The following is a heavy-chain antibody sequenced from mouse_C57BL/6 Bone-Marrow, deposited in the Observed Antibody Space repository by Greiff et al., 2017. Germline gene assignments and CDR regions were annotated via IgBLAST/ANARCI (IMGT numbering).Heavy chain of an antibody. J-gene: IGHJ2*01. V-gene: IGHV1-85*01. CDR2: IYPRDGST. D-gene: IGHD1-1*01. CDR1: GYTFTSYD. Sequence: QVQLQQSGPELVKPGASVKLSCKASGYTFTSYDINWVKQRPGQGLEWIGWIYPRDGSTKYNEKFKGKATLTVDTSSSTAYMELHSLTSEDSAVYFCARRDSHVYYGSSPFDYWGQGTTLTVSS. CDR3: ARRDSHVYYGSSPFDY.